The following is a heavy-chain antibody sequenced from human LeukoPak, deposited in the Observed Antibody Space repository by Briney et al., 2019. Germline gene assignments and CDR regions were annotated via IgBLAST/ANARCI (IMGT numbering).Heavy chain of an antibody. D-gene: IGHD3-22*01. J-gene: IGHJ4*02. V-gene: IGHV3-30*02. CDR2: IRFDGTNQ. CDR3: SKESSYDSSGYFN. CDR1: GFVFSSYG. Sequence: GGSLRLSCAASGFVFSSYGIHWVRQAPGKGLEGVSFIRFDGTNQYYADSVKGRFTISRDNSKFTVHLLMTSLRPEDTAVYYCSKESSYDSSGYFNWGQGTLVTVSS.